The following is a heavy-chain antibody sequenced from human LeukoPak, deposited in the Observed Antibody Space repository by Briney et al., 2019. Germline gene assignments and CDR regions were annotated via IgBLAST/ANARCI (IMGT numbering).Heavy chain of an antibody. CDR2: MYYSGST. J-gene: IGHJ4*02. CDR1: GGSISSSSYY. Sequence: PSETLSLTCTVSGGSISSSSYYWGWIAQPQGKGLEWIGSMYYSGSTYYNPSLKSRVTISVDTSKNQFSLKLSSVTAADTAVYYCARHNWGLYFDYWGQGTLVTVSS. D-gene: IGHD7-27*01. V-gene: IGHV4-39*01. CDR3: ARHNWGLYFDY.